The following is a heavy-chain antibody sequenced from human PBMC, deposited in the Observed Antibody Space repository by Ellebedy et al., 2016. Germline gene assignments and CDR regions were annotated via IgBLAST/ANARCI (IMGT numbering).Heavy chain of an antibody. Sequence: SETLSLTCTVSGYSISSGYYWGWIRQPPGKGLQWIGSIYHLGNTYYNPSLKSRVTMSVDTSQYQFSLRLSSVTAADTAVYYCARVRAYGDYSVDYWGQGTLVTVSS. CDR3: ARVRAYGDYSVDY. CDR1: GYSISSGYY. CDR2: IYHLGNT. D-gene: IGHD4-17*01. V-gene: IGHV4-38-2*02. J-gene: IGHJ4*02.